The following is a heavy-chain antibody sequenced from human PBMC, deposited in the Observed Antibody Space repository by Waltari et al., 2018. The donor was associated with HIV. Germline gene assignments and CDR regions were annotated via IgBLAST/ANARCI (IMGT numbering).Heavy chain of an antibody. D-gene: IGHD5-18*01. CDR3: AKRDGSNYGHGFDC. CDR2: MSGSGGGT. V-gene: IGHV3-23*01. Sequence: EVQLLESGGGLVQPGGSLRLSCAASGFAFSTYAMSWVRQAPGNGWEWVSAMSGSGGGTDYADSVKGRFTISRDNSKNTVHLQMNSLRAEDTAVYYCAKRDGSNYGHGFDCWGQGTLVTVSS. CDR1: GFAFSTYA. J-gene: IGHJ4*02.